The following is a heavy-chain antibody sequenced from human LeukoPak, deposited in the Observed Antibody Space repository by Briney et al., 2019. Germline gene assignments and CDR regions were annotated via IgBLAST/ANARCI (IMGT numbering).Heavy chain of an antibody. Sequence: GASVKVSCKASGYTFTSYGISWVRQAPGQGLEWMGWISAYNGNTNYAQKLQGRVTMTTDTSTSTAYMELRSLRSDDTAVYYCASRKNSGSYYPVPDDAFDIWGQGTMVTVSS. V-gene: IGHV1-18*01. CDR2: ISAYNGNT. CDR1: GYTFTSYG. J-gene: IGHJ3*02. CDR3: ASRKNSGSYYPVPDDAFDI. D-gene: IGHD1-26*01.